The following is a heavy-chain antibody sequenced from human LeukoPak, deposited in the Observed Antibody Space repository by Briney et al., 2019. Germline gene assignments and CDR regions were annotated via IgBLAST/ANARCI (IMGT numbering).Heavy chain of an antibody. CDR1: GFTFSSYA. J-gene: IGHJ6*02. D-gene: IGHD3-10*01. CDR2: ISGSGGST. V-gene: IGHV3-23*01. Sequence: GGSLRLSCAASGFTFSSYAMSWVRQAPGKGLEWVSAISGSGGSTYYADSVKGRFTISRDNSKNTLYLQMNSLRAEDTAVYYCAKGTMVRGVIIDYYYYGMDVWGQGTTVTVSS. CDR3: AKGTMVRGVIIDYYYYGMDV.